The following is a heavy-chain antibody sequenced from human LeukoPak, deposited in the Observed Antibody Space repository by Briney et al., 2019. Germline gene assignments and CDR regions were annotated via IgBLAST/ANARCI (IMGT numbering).Heavy chain of an antibody. J-gene: IGHJ6*03. D-gene: IGHD3-3*01. Sequence: SETLSLTCTVSGGSISSSSYYWGWIRQPPGKGLEWIGSIYYSGSTYYNPSLKSRVTISVDTSKNQFSLKLSSVTAADTAVYYCARLGEWLGYMDVWGKGTTVTVSS. CDR3: ARLGEWLGYMDV. CDR1: GGSISSSSYY. CDR2: IYYSGST. V-gene: IGHV4-39*07.